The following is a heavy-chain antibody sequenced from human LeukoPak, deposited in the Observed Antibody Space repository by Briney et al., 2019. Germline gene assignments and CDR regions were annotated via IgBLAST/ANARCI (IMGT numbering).Heavy chain of an antibody. CDR2: ISSSGAGT. Sequence: GGSLRLSCAASGFTFSSYGMSWVRQAPGKGLEWVSSISSSGAGTYYADSVTGRFTISRDNSNNTLYLQMNSLRAEDTAVYYCAHTPGGAFDIWGQGTMVTVSS. D-gene: IGHD1-26*01. J-gene: IGHJ3*02. CDR1: GFTFSSYG. CDR3: AHTPGGAFDI. V-gene: IGHV3-23*01.